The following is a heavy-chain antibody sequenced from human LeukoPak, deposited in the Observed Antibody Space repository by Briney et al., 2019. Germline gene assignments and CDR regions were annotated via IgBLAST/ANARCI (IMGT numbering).Heavy chain of an antibody. V-gene: IGHV1-18*01. CDR1: GYTFTDFG. J-gene: IGHJ1*01. Sequence: ASVKVSCKASGYTFTDFGFIWVRQAPGQGLEWMGWVSTYNGDTDYAKKFQDRVTMTTESSTHTTFMELRNLRSDDTAVYYCARAESMALYFLYWGQGTLVSVSS. CDR3: ARAESMALYFLY. D-gene: IGHD1-14*01. CDR2: VSTYNGDT.